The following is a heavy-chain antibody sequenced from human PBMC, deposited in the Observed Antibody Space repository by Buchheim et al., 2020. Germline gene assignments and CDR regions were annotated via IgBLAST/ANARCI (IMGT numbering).Heavy chain of an antibody. CDR2: IYHTGST. CDR3: ATRGIPGYDSRGYLYN. Sequence: QVHLQESGPGLVKPSGTLSLTCAVSGGSINTNNWWSWVRLSPGKGLEWLGEIYHTGSTRFNPSLKGRVTVSLDESKNQFSLSLSSVTAADTAVYYCATRGIPGYDSRGYLYNWGQGTL. D-gene: IGHD3-22*01. J-gene: IGHJ4*02. V-gene: IGHV4-4*02. CDR1: GGSINTNNW.